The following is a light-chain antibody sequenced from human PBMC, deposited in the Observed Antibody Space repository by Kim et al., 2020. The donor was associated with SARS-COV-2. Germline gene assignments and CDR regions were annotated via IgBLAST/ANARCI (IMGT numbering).Light chain of an antibody. J-gene: IGKJ4*01. CDR2: TAS. V-gene: IGKV1-27*01. CDR1: QSIDNF. CDR3: QRYNSAPLT. Sequence: ASVGDRVTITCLASQSIDNFLAWYQQKPGKVPNLLIYTASTLQSGVPSRFSGSGFGREFTLTISNLLPEDAGTYYCQRYNSAPLTFGGGTKVDIK.